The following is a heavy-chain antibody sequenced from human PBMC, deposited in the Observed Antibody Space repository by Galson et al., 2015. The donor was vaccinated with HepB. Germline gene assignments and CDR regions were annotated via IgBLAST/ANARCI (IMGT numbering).Heavy chain of an antibody. V-gene: IGHV5-51*03. Sequence: QSGAEVKKPGEVLKISCKGSGYSFTSYSIGWVRQMPGKGLEWMGIIYPGDSDTGYSPSFQGQVTISADKSIGTAYLQWSSLKASDTAMYYCAGLGGESSSWYLDWFDPWGQGTLVTVSS. J-gene: IGHJ5*02. CDR2: IYPGDSDT. CDR3: AGLGGESSSWYLDWFDP. D-gene: IGHD6-13*01. CDR1: GYSFTSYS.